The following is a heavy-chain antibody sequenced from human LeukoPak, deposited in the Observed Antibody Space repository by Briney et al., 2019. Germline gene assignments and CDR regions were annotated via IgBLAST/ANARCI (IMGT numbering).Heavy chain of an antibody. CDR1: GFTFSSYG. J-gene: IGHJ3*02. CDR3: ARHVPAYYYDSSGFTDAIDI. D-gene: IGHD3-22*01. V-gene: IGHV3-30*03. Sequence: PGGSLRLSCAASGFTFSSYGMHWGRQAPGKGLEWVAVISYDGSNKYYADSVKGRFTISRDNSKNTLYLQMNSLRAEDTAVYYCARHVPAYYYDSSGFTDAIDIWGQGTMVTVSS. CDR2: ISYDGSNK.